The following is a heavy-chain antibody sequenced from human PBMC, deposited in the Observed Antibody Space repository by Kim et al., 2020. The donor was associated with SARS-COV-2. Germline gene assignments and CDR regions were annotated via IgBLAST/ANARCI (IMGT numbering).Heavy chain of an antibody. J-gene: IGHJ4*01. CDR3: FRAARGLQLSFYY. Sequence: GGSLRLSCAASGFTFIDHYMDWVRQAPGKGLEWVGRIRNKANSYTTEYAASVKGRLGISRDDSKNSLYLQMYSLKTEDTAVDYCFRAARGLQLSFYYWG. V-gene: IGHV3-72*01. D-gene: IGHD4-4*01. CDR2: IRNKANSYTT. CDR1: GFTFIDHY.